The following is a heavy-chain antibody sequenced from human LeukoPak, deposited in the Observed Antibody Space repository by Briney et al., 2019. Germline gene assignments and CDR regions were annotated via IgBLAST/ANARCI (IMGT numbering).Heavy chain of an antibody. CDR1: GFTFKNAW. D-gene: IGHD2-2*01. CDR3: LYQLLDGMDV. Sequence: KPGGSLRLSCTASGFTFKNAWMTWVRQAPGRGLEWVGRIKSKVDGGTPDYAAPVKGRFTISRDDSKNTMYLQMNSLKTEDTAVYYCLYQLLDGMDVWGQGTTVTVSS. V-gene: IGHV3-15*01. CDR2: IKSKVDGGTP. J-gene: IGHJ6*02.